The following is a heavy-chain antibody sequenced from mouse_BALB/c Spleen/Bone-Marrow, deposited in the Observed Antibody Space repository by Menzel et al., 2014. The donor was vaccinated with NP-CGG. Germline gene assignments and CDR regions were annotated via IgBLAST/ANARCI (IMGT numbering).Heavy chain of an antibody. V-gene: IGHV1-87*01. Sequence: VQLQQSGAELARPGASVKLSCKASGYTFTSYWMQWVKQRPGQGLEWIGAIYPGDGDTRYTQKFKGKATLTADKSSSTAYMQLSSLVSEDSAVYYCARGTGLDYWGQGTTLTVSS. CDR2: IYPGDGDT. J-gene: IGHJ2*01. CDR3: ARGTGLDY. D-gene: IGHD4-1*01. CDR1: GYTFTSYW.